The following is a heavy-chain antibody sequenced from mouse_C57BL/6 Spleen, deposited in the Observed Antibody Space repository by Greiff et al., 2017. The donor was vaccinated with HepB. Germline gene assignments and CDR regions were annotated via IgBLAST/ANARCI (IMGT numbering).Heavy chain of an antibody. CDR3: ARPYYYGSSPYSFDY. Sequence: VKLVESGPELVKPGASVKISCKASGYAFSSSWMNWVKQRPGKGLEWIGRIYPGDGDTNYNGKFKGKATLTADKSSSTAYMQLSSLTSEDSAVYFCARPYYYGSSPYSFDYWGQGTTLTVSS. V-gene: IGHV1-82*01. J-gene: IGHJ2*01. CDR2: IYPGDGDT. CDR1: GYAFSSSW. D-gene: IGHD1-1*01.